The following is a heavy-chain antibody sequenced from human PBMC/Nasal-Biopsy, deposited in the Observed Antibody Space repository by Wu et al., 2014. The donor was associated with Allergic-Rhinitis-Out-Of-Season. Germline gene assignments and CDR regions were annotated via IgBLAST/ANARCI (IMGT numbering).Heavy chain of an antibody. D-gene: IGHD3-22*01. CDR2: ISAYNGNT. Sequence: GYTFTSYGISWVRQAPGQGLEWMGWISAYNGNTNYAQKLQGRVTMTTDTSTSTAYMELRSLRSDDTAVYYCARDQAEYYYDSSGYYGSHYYYGMDVWGQGTTVTVSS. CDR1: GYTFTSYG. CDR3: ARDQAEYYYDSSGYYGSHYYYGMDV. V-gene: IGHV1-18*04. J-gene: IGHJ6*02.